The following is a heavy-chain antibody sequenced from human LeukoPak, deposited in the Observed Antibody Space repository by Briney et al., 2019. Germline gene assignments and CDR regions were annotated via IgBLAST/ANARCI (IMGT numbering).Heavy chain of an antibody. CDR1: GDSVSNKTTA. V-gene: IGHV6-1*01. CDR2: TYYRSKWYH. CDR3: AGGYSISF. Sequence: SQTLSLTCAISGDSVSNKTTAWNWIRQSPSRGLAWLGRTYYRSKWYHEYALSVTSRITINTDTSKNQFSLHLDSVTPEGTAVYYCAGGYSISFWGQGTLVTVSS. D-gene: IGHD3-3*02. J-gene: IGHJ4*02.